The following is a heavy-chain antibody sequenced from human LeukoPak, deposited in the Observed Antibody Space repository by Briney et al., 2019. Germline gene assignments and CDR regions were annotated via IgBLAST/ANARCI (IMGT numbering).Heavy chain of an antibody. CDR2: IYYSGST. V-gene: IGHV4-39*07. CDR1: GGSISSSSYY. D-gene: IGHD5-18*01. Sequence: SETLSLTCTVSGGSISSSSYYWGWIRQPPGKGLEWIGSIYYSGSTYYNPSLKSRVTISVDTSKNQFSLKLSSVTAADTAVYYCARGQLWLLGGSDYWGQGTLVTVSS. CDR3: ARGQLWLLGGSDY. J-gene: IGHJ4*02.